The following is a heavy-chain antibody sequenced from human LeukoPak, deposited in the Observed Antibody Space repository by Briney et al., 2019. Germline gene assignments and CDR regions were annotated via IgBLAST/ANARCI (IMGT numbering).Heavy chain of an antibody. CDR1: GFTFSSYG. Sequence: GRSLRLSCAASGFTFSSYGMHWVRQAPGKGLEWVAVISYDGSNKYYADSVKGRFTISRDNSKNTLYLQVNSLRAEDTAVYYCAKDLDQYGSGSYYHYGMDVWGQGTTVTVSS. V-gene: IGHV3-30*18. CDR3: AKDLDQYGSGSYYHYGMDV. CDR2: ISYDGSNK. J-gene: IGHJ6*02. D-gene: IGHD3-10*01.